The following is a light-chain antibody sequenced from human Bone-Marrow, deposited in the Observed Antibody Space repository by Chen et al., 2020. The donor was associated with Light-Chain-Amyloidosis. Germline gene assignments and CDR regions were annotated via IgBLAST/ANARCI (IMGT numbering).Light chain of an antibody. Sequence: EIVMTQSPDTLSVSPGETATLSCRASESVGSNVAWHQQRPGQAPRLLIYSASIRATGVPARFRGSGSGIEFTLTISSPQSEDSALYYCQQYKNWPPWTFGQGTKVEIK. J-gene: IGKJ1*01. CDR1: ESVGSN. CDR3: QQYKNWPPWT. V-gene: IGKV3-15*01. CDR2: SAS.